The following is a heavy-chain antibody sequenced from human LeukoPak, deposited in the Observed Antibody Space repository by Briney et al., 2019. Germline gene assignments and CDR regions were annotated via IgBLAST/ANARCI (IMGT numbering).Heavy chain of an antibody. Sequence: GGSLRLSCAASGFTFSSYSMNWVRQAPGKGLEWVSSISSSSSYIYYADSVKGRFTISRDSAKNSLYLQMNSLRAEDTAVYYCAREKKTEWTTGAFDMWGQGTMVIVSS. CDR3: AREKKTEWTTGAFDM. J-gene: IGHJ3*02. CDR2: ISSSSSYI. CDR1: GFTFSSYS. V-gene: IGHV3-21*04. D-gene: IGHD3-3*01.